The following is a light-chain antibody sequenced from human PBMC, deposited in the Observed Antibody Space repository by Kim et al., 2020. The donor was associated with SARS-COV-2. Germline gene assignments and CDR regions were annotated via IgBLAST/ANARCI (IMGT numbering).Light chain of an antibody. CDR3: QPYDKLLPA. CDR2: DAS. V-gene: IGKV1-33*01. J-gene: IGKJ2*01. CDR1: QDISNY. Sequence: DIQMTQSPSSLSASVGDRVTITCQASQDISNYLNWYQQKPGKAPKLLIYDASNLETGVPSRFSGSGSGTDFTFTISSLQPEDIATYYCQPYDKLLPAFGKGTKLEI.